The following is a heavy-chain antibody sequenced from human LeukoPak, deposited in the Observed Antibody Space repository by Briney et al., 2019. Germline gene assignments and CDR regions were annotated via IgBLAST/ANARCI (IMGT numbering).Heavy chain of an antibody. J-gene: IGHJ4*02. CDR2: ISAYNGNT. V-gene: IGHV1-18*01. D-gene: IGHD4-23*01. Sequence: ASVNVSCTASGYTFTSYGISWVRQAPGQGLEGMGWISAYNGNTNYAQKLQGRVTITTDTSTSTAYMELRSLRSDETAVYYCARDSIKDYGGNVDDYWGQGTLVTVSS. CDR1: GYTFTSYG. CDR3: ARDSIKDYGGNVDDY.